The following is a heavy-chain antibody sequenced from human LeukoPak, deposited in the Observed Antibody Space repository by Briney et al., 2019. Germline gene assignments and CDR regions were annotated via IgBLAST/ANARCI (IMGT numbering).Heavy chain of an antibody. D-gene: IGHD3-9*01. CDR2: IYTSGST. CDR1: GGSISSYY. V-gene: IGHV4-4*08. Sequence: PSETLSLTCTVSGGSISSYYWSWIRQPPGKGLEWIGRIYTSGSTNYNPSLKSRITISVDTSKNQFSLKLTSVTAADTAVYYCARETFYDTLTGYFHPYYFDYWGQGTLVTVSS. CDR3: ARETFYDTLTGYFHPYYFDY. J-gene: IGHJ4*02.